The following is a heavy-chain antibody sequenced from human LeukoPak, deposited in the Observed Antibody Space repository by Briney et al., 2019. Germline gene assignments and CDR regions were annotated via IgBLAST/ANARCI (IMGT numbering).Heavy chain of an antibody. V-gene: IGHV3-74*01. J-gene: IGHJ4*02. CDR1: GFTFSSYW. D-gene: IGHD2/OR15-2a*01. CDR2: IDSNGRTI. Sequence: GGSLRLSCAASGFTFSSYWMHWVRQAPGKGLVWVSRIDSNGRTINYADSVKGRFTISKDNAKNTVYLQMNNLRAEDTAVYYCVSFYETYWGRGTLVTVSS. CDR3: VSFYETY.